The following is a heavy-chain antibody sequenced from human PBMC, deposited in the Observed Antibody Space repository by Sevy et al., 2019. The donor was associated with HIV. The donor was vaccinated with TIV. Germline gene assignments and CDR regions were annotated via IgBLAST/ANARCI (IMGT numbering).Heavy chain of an antibody. J-gene: IGHJ4*02. V-gene: IGHV3-23*01. CDR1: VFTFSSYA. Sequence: GGSLRLSCAASVFTFSSYAMSWVRQAPGKGLEWVSAISGSGGSTYYADSVKGRFTISRDNSKNTLYLQMNSLRAEDTAVYYCARSSGSYDTYYFDYWGQGTLVTVSS. CDR2: ISGSGGST. D-gene: IGHD1-26*01. CDR3: ARSSGSYDTYYFDY.